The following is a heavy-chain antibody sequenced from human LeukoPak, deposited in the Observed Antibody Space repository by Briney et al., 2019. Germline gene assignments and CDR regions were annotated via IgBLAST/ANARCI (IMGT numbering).Heavy chain of an antibody. CDR3: ARGGGHQY. Sequence: SETLSLTCAVYGGSFSGYYWSWIRQPPGKGLEWIGEINHSGSTNYNPSLKSQVTISVDTSKNQFSQKLSSVTAADTAVYYCARGGGHQYWGQGTLVTVSS. J-gene: IGHJ4*02. D-gene: IGHD3-10*01. CDR2: INHSGST. V-gene: IGHV4-34*01. CDR1: GGSFSGYY.